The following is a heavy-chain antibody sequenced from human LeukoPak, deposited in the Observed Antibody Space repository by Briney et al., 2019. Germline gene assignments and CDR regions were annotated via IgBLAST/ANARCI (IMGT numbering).Heavy chain of an antibody. J-gene: IGHJ5*02. Sequence: SETLSLTCTVSGGSISSGSYYWSWIRQPAGKGLEWIGHIYTSGNGNYNPSLKSRVTISIDTSKNQFSLKLSSVTAADTALYFCARDLGPYNWFDPWGQGTLVTVSS. CDR1: GGSISSGSYY. CDR3: ARDLGPYNWFDP. V-gene: IGHV4-61*09. D-gene: IGHD7-27*01. CDR2: IYTSGNG.